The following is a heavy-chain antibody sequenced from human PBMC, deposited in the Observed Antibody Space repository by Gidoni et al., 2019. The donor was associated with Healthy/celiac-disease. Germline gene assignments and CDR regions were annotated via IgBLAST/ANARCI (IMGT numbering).Heavy chain of an antibody. Sequence: QVQLVESGGGVVQPGRSLRLSCAASGFTFSSYGMHWVRQAPGKGLEWVAVIAYDGRNKYYADSVKGRFTISRDNSKNTLYLQMNSLRAEDTAVYYCAKIPLVGYYFDYWGQGTLVTVSS. CDR1: GFTFSSYG. CDR2: IAYDGRNK. CDR3: AKIPLVGYYFDY. D-gene: IGHD3-10*01. V-gene: IGHV3-30*18. J-gene: IGHJ4*02.